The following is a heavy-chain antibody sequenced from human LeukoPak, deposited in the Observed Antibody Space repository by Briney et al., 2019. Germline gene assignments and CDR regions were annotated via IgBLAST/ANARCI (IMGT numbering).Heavy chain of an antibody. J-gene: IGHJ4*02. CDR3: ARYDFWSGPFDY. V-gene: IGHV4-34*01. CDR1: GGSFSGYY. D-gene: IGHD3-3*01. Sequence: ASETLSLTCAVYGGSFSGYYWSWIRQPPGKGLEWIGEINHSGSTNYHPSRKSRVTISVDPSKNHFSLKLSSATGADTAVYYCARYDFWSGPFDYWGQRTLVTVSS. CDR2: INHSGST.